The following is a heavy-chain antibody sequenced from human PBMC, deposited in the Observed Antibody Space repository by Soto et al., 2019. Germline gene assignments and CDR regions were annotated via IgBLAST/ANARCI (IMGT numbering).Heavy chain of an antibody. J-gene: IGHJ4*02. V-gene: IGHV1-18*01. Sequence: QVQLVQSGTEVKKPGASVKVSCKASGYTFTSYGIGWVRQAPGQGLEWVGWISAYNGDTNYAQRFQARVTMTTDTPTSTAYMELRSLRSDNTAVYYFARPLNSDFWNGTLNWGQGTLVTFSS. CDR1: GYTFTSYG. CDR3: ARPLNSDFWNGTLN. CDR2: ISAYNGDT. D-gene: IGHD3-3*01.